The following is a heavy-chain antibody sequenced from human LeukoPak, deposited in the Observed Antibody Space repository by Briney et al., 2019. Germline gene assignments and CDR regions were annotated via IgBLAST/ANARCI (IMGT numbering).Heavy chain of an antibody. V-gene: IGHV3-33*01. CDR2: IWYDGSNK. CDR3: ARDPDCSSTSCQDDFDY. CDR1: GFTFSSYG. Sequence: GGSLRLSCEASGFTFSSYGMHWVRQAPGKGLEWVAVIWYDGSNKYYADSVKGRFTISRDNSKNTLYLQMNSLRAEDTAVYYCARDPDCSSTSCQDDFDYWGQGTLVTVSS. D-gene: IGHD2-2*01. J-gene: IGHJ4*02.